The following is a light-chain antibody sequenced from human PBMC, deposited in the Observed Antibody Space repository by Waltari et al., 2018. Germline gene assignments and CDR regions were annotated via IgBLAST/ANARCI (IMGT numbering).Light chain of an antibody. J-gene: IGLJ1*01. V-gene: IGLV1-44*01. CDR2: NDN. CDR3: AAWEDTVRGPV. CDR1: RSDVGGNG. Sequence: QSVLTQPPSASGAPGQRVTISCSGSRSDVGGNGVIWIQQCPGTAPKLLIFNDNERPYGGHARFSGYKSGTSASLAIRGLQSDDEGDYYCAAWEDTVRGPVLGTGTFVTVL.